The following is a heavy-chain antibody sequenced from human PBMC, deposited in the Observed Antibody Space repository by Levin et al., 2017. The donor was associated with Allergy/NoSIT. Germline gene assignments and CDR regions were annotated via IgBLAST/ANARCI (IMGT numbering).Heavy chain of an antibody. CDR3: ARIPNYYDSSVYDYFLPWAFDL. J-gene: IGHJ3*01. CDR2: IFSDDKK. V-gene: IGHV2-26*01. D-gene: IGHD3-22*01. Sequence: SGPTLVKPTETLTLTCTVSGFSLTNPRMGVTWIRPPPGKALEWLAQIFSDDKKSYKTSLKNRLTISKDTSKSQVVLTMTNVDPVDTATYFCARIPNYYDSSVYDYFLPWAFDLWGQGTMVTVSS. CDR1: GFSLTNPRMG.